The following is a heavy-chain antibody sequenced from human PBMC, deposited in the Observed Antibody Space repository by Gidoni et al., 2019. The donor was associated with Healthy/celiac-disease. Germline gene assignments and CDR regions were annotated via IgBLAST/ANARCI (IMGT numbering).Heavy chain of an antibody. V-gene: IGHV1-3*05. CDR1: GYTFTSYA. Sequence: QVQLVQSGAEEKKPGASVKVSCKASGYTFTSYAMHWVRQAPGQRLEWMGWINAGNGNTKYSQKFQGRVTITRDTSASTAYMELSSLRSEDTAVYYCARGSEGYGDLDAFDIWGQGTMVTVSS. D-gene: IGHD4-17*01. CDR2: INAGNGNT. CDR3: ARGSEGYGDLDAFDI. J-gene: IGHJ3*02.